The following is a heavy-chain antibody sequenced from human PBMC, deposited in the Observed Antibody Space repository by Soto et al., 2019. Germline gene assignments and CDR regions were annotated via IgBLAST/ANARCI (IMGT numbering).Heavy chain of an antibody. Sequence: WAAVKVSCKGAGYSFTSYGMIWVRQAPGQGLEWMGWISAYNGNTNYAQKLQGRVTMTTDTSTSTAYMELRSLRSDDMAVYYCARDPDQYSRPSAAGVWGPAPTLTVSS. D-gene: IGHD6-6*01. V-gene: IGHV1-18*03. J-gene: IGHJ6*02. CDR3: ARDPDQYSRPSAAGV. CDR1: GYSFTSYG. CDR2: ISAYNGNT.